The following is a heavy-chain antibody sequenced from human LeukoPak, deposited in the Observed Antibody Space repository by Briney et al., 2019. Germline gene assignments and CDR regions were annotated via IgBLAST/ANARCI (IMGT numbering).Heavy chain of an antibody. Sequence: SVKVSCKASGGTFSSYAISWVRQAPGQGLEWMGGIIPIFGTANYAQKFQGRVTITADESTSTAYMELSSLRSEDTAVYYCAKDKSSTWSFDYWGQGTLVTVSS. J-gene: IGHJ4*02. V-gene: IGHV1-69*13. CDR1: GGTFSSYA. CDR3: AKDKSSTWSFDY. CDR2: IIPIFGTA. D-gene: IGHD6-13*01.